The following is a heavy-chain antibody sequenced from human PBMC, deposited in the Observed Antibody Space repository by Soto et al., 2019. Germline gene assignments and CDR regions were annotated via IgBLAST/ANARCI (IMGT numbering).Heavy chain of an antibody. CDR3: ARGSDERYYYYYYGMDV. Sequence: PSETLSLTCTVSGGSISSSSYYWGWIRQPPGKGLEWIGSISYSGSTSYNPSLKSRVTISVDTSKNQFSLKLTSVTAADTAVYYCARGSDERYYYYYYGMDVWGQGTTVTVSS. J-gene: IGHJ6*02. CDR1: GGSISSSSYY. D-gene: IGHD1-1*01. V-gene: IGHV4-39*01. CDR2: ISYSGST.